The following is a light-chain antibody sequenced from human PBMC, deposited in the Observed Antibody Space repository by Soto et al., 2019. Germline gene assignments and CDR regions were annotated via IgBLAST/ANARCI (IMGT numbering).Light chain of an antibody. CDR2: KTS. J-gene: IGKJ1*01. CDR3: QHSNDYCWT. V-gene: IGKV1-5*03. Sequence: DIHMTQSPSTLSASVGDRVTITCRASQSISIWLAWYQQKPGKAPNLLIYKTSSLESGVPSRFSGSGSGTEFTLTSSSLQPDDFATYYCQHSNDYCWTFCQGAQVEIK. CDR1: QSISIW.